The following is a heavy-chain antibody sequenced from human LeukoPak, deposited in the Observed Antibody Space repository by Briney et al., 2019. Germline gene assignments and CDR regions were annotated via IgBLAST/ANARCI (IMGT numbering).Heavy chain of an antibody. CDR2: ISYDGSNK. CDR1: GFTFSSYA. CDR3: ARDPLDSSGYYRGPGDY. J-gene: IGHJ4*02. V-gene: IGHV3-30*14. D-gene: IGHD3-22*01. Sequence: PGRSLRLSCAASGFTFSSYATHWVRQAPGKGLEWVALISYDGSNKYYADSVKGRFTISRDNSKNTLYLQMNSLRAEDTAVYYCARDPLDSSGYYRGPGDYWGQGTLVTVSS.